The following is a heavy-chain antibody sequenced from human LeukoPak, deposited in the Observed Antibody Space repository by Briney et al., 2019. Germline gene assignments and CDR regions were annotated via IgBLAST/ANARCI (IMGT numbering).Heavy chain of an antibody. V-gene: IGHV3-21*01. Sequence: PGGSLRLSCAASGFTFSSYSMNWVRQAPGKGLEWVSSISSSSSYIYYADSVKGRFTISRDNAKNSLYLQMNSLRAEDTAVYYCARDGGPTDYYDSSGYLMRLDYWGQGTLVTVSS. CDR2: ISSSSSYI. CDR3: ARDGGPTDYYDSSGYLMRLDY. D-gene: IGHD3-22*01. CDR1: GFTFSSYS. J-gene: IGHJ4*02.